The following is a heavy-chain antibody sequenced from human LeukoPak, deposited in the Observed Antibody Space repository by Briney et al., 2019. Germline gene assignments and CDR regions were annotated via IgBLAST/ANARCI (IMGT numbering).Heavy chain of an antibody. CDR1: GFTFSHYS. CDR2: ISISGVTI. V-gene: IGHV3-48*01. Sequence: PGGSLRLSCAASGFTFSHYSVNWVRQAPGKGLEWISYISISGVTIYYADSVKGRFAVSRDNAGNSLYLQMNSLRVEDTAVYYCARSMITFGGAIDYWGQGTQVTVSS. CDR3: ARSMITFGGAIDY. D-gene: IGHD3-16*01. J-gene: IGHJ4*02.